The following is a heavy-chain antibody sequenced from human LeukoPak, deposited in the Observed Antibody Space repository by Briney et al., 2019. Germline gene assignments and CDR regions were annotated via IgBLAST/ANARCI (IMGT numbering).Heavy chain of an antibody. Sequence: PSETLSLTCTVYSGSFRGYYWSWIRQPPGKGLEWIGEINHSGSTNYNPSLKSRLTISMDMSKNQFSLELSSVTAADTAIYYCARCNLGGDCYSPDYWGQGTLVTVSS. J-gene: IGHJ4*02. CDR3: ARCNLGGDCYSPDY. CDR2: INHSGST. V-gene: IGHV4-34*01. CDR1: SGSFRGYY. D-gene: IGHD2-21*02.